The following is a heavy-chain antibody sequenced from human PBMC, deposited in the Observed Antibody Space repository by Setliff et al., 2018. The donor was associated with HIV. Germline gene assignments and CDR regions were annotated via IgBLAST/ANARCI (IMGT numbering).Heavy chain of an antibody. J-gene: IGHJ4*02. CDR2: INDSGNT. Sequence: SETLSLTCDVYAGSLSGYYWSWIRQSPGKGLEWIGEINDSGNTNYNPSLKSRFTISIDTSKNHFSLRLKSVTAADTAVFYCARRTSFIGGAVAGNFDYWGQGTPVTVSS. CDR3: ARRTSFIGGAVAGNFDY. CDR1: AGSLSGYY. D-gene: IGHD6-19*01. V-gene: IGHV4-34*01.